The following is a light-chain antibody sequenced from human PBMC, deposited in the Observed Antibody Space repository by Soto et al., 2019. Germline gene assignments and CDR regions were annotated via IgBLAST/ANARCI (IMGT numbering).Light chain of an antibody. Sequence: QSVLTQPPSVSAAPGQKVTISCSGSSSNIGNNYVSWYQHLPGTAPKLLIYENNKRPSGIPDRFSGSKSGTSATLGITGLQTGDEADYYCGTWDSSLSFWVFGGGTQLTVL. CDR2: ENN. CDR3: GTWDSSLSFWV. CDR1: SSNIGNNY. J-gene: IGLJ3*02. V-gene: IGLV1-51*02.